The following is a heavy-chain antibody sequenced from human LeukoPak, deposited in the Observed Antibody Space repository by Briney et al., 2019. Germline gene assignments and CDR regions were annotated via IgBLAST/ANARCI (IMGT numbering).Heavy chain of an antibody. Sequence: GGSLRLSCAASGFTFSSYAMSWVRRAPGKGLEWVSAISGSGGSTYYADSVKGRFTISRDNSKNTLYLQMNSLRAEDTAVYYCAKGPSSGWWDYYYGMDVWGKGTTVTVSS. D-gene: IGHD6-19*01. CDR1: GFTFSSYA. CDR2: ISGSGGST. J-gene: IGHJ6*04. V-gene: IGHV3-23*01. CDR3: AKGPSSGWWDYYYGMDV.